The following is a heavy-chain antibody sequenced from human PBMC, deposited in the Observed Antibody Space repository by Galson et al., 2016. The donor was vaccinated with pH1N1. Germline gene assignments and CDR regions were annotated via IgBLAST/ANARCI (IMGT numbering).Heavy chain of an antibody. D-gene: IGHD5-12*01. J-gene: IGHJ6*02. CDR3: ARSYSGYDRPYYSGMDG. CDR1: GGTFSSYT. CDR2: ISPVFGTK. Sequence: SVKVSCKASGGTFSSYTFSWMRQAPGQGLEWMGGISPVFGTKNYAQKFQGRVTVSADESTSTAYMELSSLRSEDTAVYYCARSYSGYDRPYYSGMDGWGQGTSVTVSS. V-gene: IGHV1-69*13.